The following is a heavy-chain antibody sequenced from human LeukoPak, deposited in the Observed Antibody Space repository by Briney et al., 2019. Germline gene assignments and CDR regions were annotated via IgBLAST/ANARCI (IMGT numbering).Heavy chain of an antibody. CDR3: ARDQNEYIVVVPAAPWYYMDV. CDR1: GYTFTGYY. D-gene: IGHD2-2*01. Sequence: GASVKVSCKATGYTFTGYYMHWVRQAPGQGLEWMGWINPNSGGTNYAQKFQGRVTMTRDTSISTAYMELSRLRSDDTAVYYCARDQNEYIVVVPAAPWYYMDVWGKGTTVTVSS. CDR2: INPNSGGT. J-gene: IGHJ6*03. V-gene: IGHV1-2*02.